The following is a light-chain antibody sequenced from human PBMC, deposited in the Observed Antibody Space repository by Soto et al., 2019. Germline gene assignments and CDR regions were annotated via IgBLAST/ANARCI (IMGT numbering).Light chain of an antibody. J-gene: IGLJ2*01. CDR3: SSFAGSNGVI. Sequence: QSVLTQPPSASGSPGQSVTISCTGTSSDVGGYNYVSWYQQHPGKAPKVMIYEVNKRPSGVPDRFSGSKSANTASLTVSGLQAEDEADYYCSSFAGSNGVIFGGGTQLTVL. CDR2: EVN. V-gene: IGLV2-8*01. CDR1: SSDVGGYNY.